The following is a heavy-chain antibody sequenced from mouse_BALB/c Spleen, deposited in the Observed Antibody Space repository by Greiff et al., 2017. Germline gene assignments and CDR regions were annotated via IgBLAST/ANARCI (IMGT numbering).Heavy chain of an antibody. CDR1: GFSLTSIG. D-gene: IGHD2-14*01. Sequence: VQLQESGPGLLAPSQSLSTTSTVPGFSLTSIGVPWVRQPPGKGLEWLGVIWAGGSTNYNSALMSRLSISKDNSKSQVFLKMNSLQTDDTAMYYCAREVRAMDYWGQGTSVTVSS. CDR2: IWAGGST. V-gene: IGHV2-9*02. J-gene: IGHJ4*01. CDR3: AREVRAMDY.